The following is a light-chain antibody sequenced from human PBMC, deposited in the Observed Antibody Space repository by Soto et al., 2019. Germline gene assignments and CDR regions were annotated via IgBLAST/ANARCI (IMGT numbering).Light chain of an antibody. CDR1: QSVLYSSNNKNY. J-gene: IGKJ2*01. CDR3: QQYYSTPYT. Sequence: DIVMTQSPDSLAVSLGERATINCKSRQSVLYSSNNKNYLAWYQQRPGQPPKLLIYWASTRESGVPDRFSGSGSGTDFSLTISSLQAEDVAVYYCQQYYSTPYTFGQGTRLDIK. CDR2: WAS. V-gene: IGKV4-1*01.